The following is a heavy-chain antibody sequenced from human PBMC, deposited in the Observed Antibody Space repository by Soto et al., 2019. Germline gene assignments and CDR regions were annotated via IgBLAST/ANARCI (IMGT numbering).Heavy chain of an antibody. D-gene: IGHD1-26*01. CDR1: GFSLMTNGVG. Sequence: QITLKESGPTLVKPTQTLTLTCTVSGFSLMTNGVGVGWFRQPPGKALEWLALIYRDDDKRYRPSLNSRVTVXXDXNXXQVVLTMTSMDPVDTATYYCAHTVARGAYWETFNYWGQGTLFTVSS. CDR3: AHTVARGAYWETFNY. V-gene: IGHV2-5*02. J-gene: IGHJ4*02. CDR2: IYRDDDK.